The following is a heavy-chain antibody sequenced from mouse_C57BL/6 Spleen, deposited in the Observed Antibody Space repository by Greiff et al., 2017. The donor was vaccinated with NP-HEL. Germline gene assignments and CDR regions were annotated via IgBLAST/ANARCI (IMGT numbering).Heavy chain of an antibody. D-gene: IGHD1-1*01. CDR3: ARKDYYGSRSHWYFEV. CDR1: GYTFTNYW. J-gene: IGHJ1*03. V-gene: IGHV1-63*01. Sequence: QVQLQQSGAELVRPGTSVKMSCKASGYTFTNYWIGWAKQRPGHGLEWIGDIYPGGGYTNYNEKFKGKATLTADKSSSTAYMQFSSLTSEDAAIYYGARKDYYGSRSHWYFEVWGTGTTVTVSS. CDR2: IYPGGGYT.